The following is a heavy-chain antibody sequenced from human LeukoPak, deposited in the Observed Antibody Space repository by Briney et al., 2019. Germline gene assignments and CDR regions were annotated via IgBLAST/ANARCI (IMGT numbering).Heavy chain of an antibody. CDR1: GFTFSIYA. CDR3: AGFGGNSDY. Sequence: EGSLRLSCAASGFTFSIYAIHWVRQAPGKGLEWVAFIRFDGTDKYYADSVKGRFTVSRDNSMNTLYLQMNSLTPEDTAVYYCAGFGGNSDYWSQGTLVSVSS. V-gene: IGHV3-30*02. CDR2: IRFDGTDK. D-gene: IGHD4-23*01. J-gene: IGHJ4*02.